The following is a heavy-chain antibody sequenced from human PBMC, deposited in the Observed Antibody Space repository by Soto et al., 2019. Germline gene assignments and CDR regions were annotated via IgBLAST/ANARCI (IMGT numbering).Heavy chain of an antibody. V-gene: IGHV1-18*01. CDR1: GYTFTSYG. CDR3: VRDPMGCSSTRCLNVGDDWFDP. D-gene: IGHD2-2*01. CDR2: ISTYNGNT. Sequence: ASVNVSCKASGYTFTSYGISWVRQAPGQGLEWMGWISTYNGNTNYAQKLQGRVTMTTDTSTSTAYMELRSLRSDDTAVYYCVRDPMGCSSTRCLNVGDDWFDPWGQGTLVTVSS. J-gene: IGHJ5*02.